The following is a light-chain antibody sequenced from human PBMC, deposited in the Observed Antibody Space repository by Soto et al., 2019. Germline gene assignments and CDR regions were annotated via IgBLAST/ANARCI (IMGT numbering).Light chain of an antibody. CDR3: QQYSKWPLT. Sequence: EIVMTQSPATLSVSPGERATLSCRASQSGSRNLAWYQQKPGQAPRLLIYGASTGATGIPARFSASGSGTEFILTISSLQSEDFAVYYCQQYSKWPLTFGGGTKVDIK. V-gene: IGKV3-15*01. CDR2: GAS. CDR1: QSGSRN. J-gene: IGKJ4*01.